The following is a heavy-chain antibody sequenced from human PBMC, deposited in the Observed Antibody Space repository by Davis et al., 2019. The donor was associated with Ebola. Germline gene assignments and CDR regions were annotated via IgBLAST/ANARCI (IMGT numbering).Heavy chain of an antibody. V-gene: IGHV1-3*01. CDR2: VHGGNGNT. Sequence: ASVKVSCKASGFTLTNYAIHWARQAPGQRLEWMGWVHGGNGNTKYSQRFQGRVTITTDTSASTAYLDLSSLRSDDTAVFYCARATFGYNSGWYADYWGQGTLVTVSS. D-gene: IGHD6-19*01. CDR1: GFTLTNYA. CDR3: ARATFGYNSGWYADY. J-gene: IGHJ4*02.